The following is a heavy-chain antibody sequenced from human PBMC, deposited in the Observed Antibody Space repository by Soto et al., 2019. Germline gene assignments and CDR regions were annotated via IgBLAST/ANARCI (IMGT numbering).Heavy chain of an antibody. CDR1: GFTVSDSE. D-gene: IGHD2-15*01. V-gene: IGHV3-48*03. Sequence: GGSLRLSCAASGFTVSDSEMEWVRQTPGKGLEWISYISISGTTIYSDSVRGRFTTSRDNAKNSLFLHMIGLRAEDSALYYCARGWSNGGTHFDYWGQGTLVTVSS. J-gene: IGHJ4*02. CDR2: ISISGTT. CDR3: ARGWSNGGTHFDY.